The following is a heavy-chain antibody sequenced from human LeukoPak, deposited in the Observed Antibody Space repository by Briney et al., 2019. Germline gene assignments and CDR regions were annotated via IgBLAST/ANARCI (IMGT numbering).Heavy chain of an antibody. J-gene: IGHJ4*02. CDR1: GFTFGDYA. CDR3: TRYFPFRIAVAGPFDY. Sequence: TGGSLRLSCTASGFTFGDYAMSWVRQAPGKGLEWVGFIRSKAYGGTTEYAASVKGRFTISRDDSKSIAYLQMNSLKTEDTAVYYCTRYFPFRIAVAGPFDYWGQGTLVTVSS. CDR2: IRSKAYGGTT. V-gene: IGHV3-49*04. D-gene: IGHD6-19*01.